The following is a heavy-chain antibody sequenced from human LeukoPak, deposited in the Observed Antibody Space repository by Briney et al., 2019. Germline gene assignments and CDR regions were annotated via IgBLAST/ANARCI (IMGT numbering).Heavy chain of an antibody. Sequence: GSLRLSCAASGFTFSSYWMHWVRQAPGKGLVWVSRINSDGSSTSYTDSVKGRFTISRDNAKNTLYLQMNSLRAEDTAVYYCARGNHGYCSGGSCSDFDYWGQGTLVTVSS. CDR2: INSDGSST. CDR1: GFTFSSYW. D-gene: IGHD2-15*01. CDR3: ARGNHGYCSGGSCSDFDY. V-gene: IGHV3-74*01. J-gene: IGHJ4*02.